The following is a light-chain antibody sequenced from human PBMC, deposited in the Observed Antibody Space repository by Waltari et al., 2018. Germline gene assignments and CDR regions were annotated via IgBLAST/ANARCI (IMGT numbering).Light chain of an antibody. CDR1: SSDVGGHNF. V-gene: IGLV2-8*01. J-gene: IGLJ1*01. CDR2: EVT. Sequence: QSALTQPPSASGSPGQSVTISCTATSSDVGGHNFVSWYQQHPGKAPKVIIYEVTKRPSGVPDRFSGSKSGNTASLTVSGLQTEDEADYYCCSYAGSDTPYVFGTGTTVTVL. CDR3: CSYAGSDTPYV.